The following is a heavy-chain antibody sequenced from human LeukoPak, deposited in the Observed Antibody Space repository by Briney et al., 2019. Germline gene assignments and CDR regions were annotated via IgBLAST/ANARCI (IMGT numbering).Heavy chain of an antibody. CDR3: AKLPPPVMVRGVADY. V-gene: IGHV3-15*01. D-gene: IGHD3-10*01. CDR2: IKSKADGGTT. Sequence: GGSLRLSCAASRFTFSNAWMNWVRQAPGKGLEWVGRIKSKADGGTTDYAAPVKGRFTISRDDSKNTLYLQMNSLRAEDTAVYYCAKLPPPVMVRGVADYWGQGTLVTVSS. CDR1: RFTFSNAW. J-gene: IGHJ4*02.